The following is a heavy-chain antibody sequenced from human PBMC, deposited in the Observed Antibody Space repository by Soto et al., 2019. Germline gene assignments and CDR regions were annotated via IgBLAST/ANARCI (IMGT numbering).Heavy chain of an antibody. D-gene: IGHD6-13*01. J-gene: IGHJ6*02. CDR2: IYSTGNT. CDR3: RRSSRYSTDV. V-gene: IGHV4-39*01. CDR1: GGSITSSSY. Sequence: QLHLQESGPGLVKPSETLSLSCTVSGGSITSSSYWGWIRQPPGKGLEWMGSIYSTGNTYYNPSLKGRLTISSATSKNQFSLNLISVTAADTAVYYCRRSSRYSTDVWGQGTTVTVSS.